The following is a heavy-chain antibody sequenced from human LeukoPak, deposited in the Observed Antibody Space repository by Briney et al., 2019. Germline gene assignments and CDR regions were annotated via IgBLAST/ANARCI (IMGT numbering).Heavy chain of an antibody. J-gene: IGHJ4*02. Sequence: ASVKVSCKASGYTFTSYGITWVRQAPGQGLEWMGWISAYNGETEYALKFQGRVTMTTDTSTSTAYMELRSLTSDDTGVYYRARDIMVRGQPVRPDFWGQGTLVTVSS. D-gene: IGHD3-10*01. CDR3: ARDIMVRGQPVRPDF. V-gene: IGHV1-18*04. CDR2: ISAYNGET. CDR1: GYTFTSYG.